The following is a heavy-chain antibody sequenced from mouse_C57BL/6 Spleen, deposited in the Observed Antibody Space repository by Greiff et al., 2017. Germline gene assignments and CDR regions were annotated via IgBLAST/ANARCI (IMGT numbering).Heavy chain of an antibody. V-gene: IGHV1-5*01. CDR3: TRGGFYYGSRTGYFDV. Sequence: EVKLVESGTVLARPGASVKMSCKTSGYTFTSYWMHWVKQRPGQGLEWIGAIYPGNSDTSYNQKFKGKAKLTAVTSASTAYMELSSLTNEDSAVYYCTRGGFYYGSRTGYFDVWGTGTTVTVSS. CDR2: IYPGNSDT. CDR1: GYTFTSYW. J-gene: IGHJ1*03. D-gene: IGHD1-1*01.